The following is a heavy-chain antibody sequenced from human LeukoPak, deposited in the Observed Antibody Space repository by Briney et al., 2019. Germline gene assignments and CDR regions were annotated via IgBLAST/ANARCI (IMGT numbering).Heavy chain of an antibody. V-gene: IGHV4-34*01. CDR1: GGSFNEYY. D-gene: IGHD5-18*01. CDR3: AKLYSYGYIPRHYCLDV. CDR2: INHSGNT. Sequence: SETLSLTCGVYGGSFNEYYWSWIRQPPGKGLEWIGEINHSGNTDYNPSLKSRVTISVDTSKNQFSLKLSSVTAADTAVYYCAKLYSYGYIPRHYCLDVWGKGTTVTVSS. J-gene: IGHJ6*03.